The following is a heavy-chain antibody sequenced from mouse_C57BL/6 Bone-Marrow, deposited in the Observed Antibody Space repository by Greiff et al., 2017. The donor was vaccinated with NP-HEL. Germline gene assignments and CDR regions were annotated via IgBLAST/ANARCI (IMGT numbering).Heavy chain of an antibody. CDR1: GYAFSSSW. CDR2: IYPGDGDT. V-gene: IGHV1-82*01. D-gene: IGHD2-5*01. CDR3: AREGAYYSNHAPFAY. J-gene: IGHJ3*01. Sequence: QVQLQQSGPELVKPGASVKISCKASGYAFSSSWMNWVKQRPGKGLEWIGRIYPGDGDTNYNGKFKGKATLTADKSSSTAYMQLSSLTSEDSAVYCCAREGAYYSNHAPFAYWGQGTLVTVSA.